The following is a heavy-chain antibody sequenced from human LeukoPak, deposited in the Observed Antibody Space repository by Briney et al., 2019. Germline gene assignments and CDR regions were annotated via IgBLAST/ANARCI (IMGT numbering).Heavy chain of an antibody. Sequence: SETLSLTCTVSGGSISSYYWSWIRQPPGKGLEWIGYIYYSGSTNYNPSLKSRVTISVDTSKNQFSLKLSSVTAADTAVYYCARGGYTYVYWSYYLDSWGQGTLVTVS. CDR2: IYYSGST. V-gene: IGHV4-59*01. CDR3: ARGGYTYVYWSYYLDS. J-gene: IGHJ4*02. CDR1: GGSISSYY. D-gene: IGHD5-18*01.